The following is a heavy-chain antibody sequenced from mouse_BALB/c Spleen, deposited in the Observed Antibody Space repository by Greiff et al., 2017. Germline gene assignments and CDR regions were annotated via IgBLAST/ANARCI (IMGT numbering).Heavy chain of an antibody. J-gene: IGHJ4*01. CDR2: ISYSGST. CDR3: SRSSSGYLYYYAMDD. CDR1: GFSITSDYA. V-gene: IGHV3-2*02. Sequence: EVMLVESGPGLVKPSQSLSLTCTVTGFSITSDYAWNWIRPFPGNKLEWMGYISYSGSTSYNPSLKSRISITRDTSKNQFFLQLNSVTTEDTATYYCSRSSSGYLYYYAMDDWGEGTSVTVSS. D-gene: IGHD3-1*01.